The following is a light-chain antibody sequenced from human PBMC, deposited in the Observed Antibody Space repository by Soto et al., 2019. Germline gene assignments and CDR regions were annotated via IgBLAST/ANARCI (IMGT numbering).Light chain of an antibody. V-gene: IGLV2-18*02. CDR3: SSYTSSSTFI. Sequence: QSVLTQPPSVSGSPGQSVTISCTGTSSDVGGYNRVSWYQQPPGTAPKLIIYEVSNRPSGVPDRFSGSKSDNTASLTISGLQGEDEADYYCSSYTSSSTFIFGGGTKLTVL. J-gene: IGLJ2*01. CDR2: EVS. CDR1: SSDVGGYNR.